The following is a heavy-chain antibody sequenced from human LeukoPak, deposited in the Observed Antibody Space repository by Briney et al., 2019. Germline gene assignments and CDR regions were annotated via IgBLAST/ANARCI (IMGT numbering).Heavy chain of an antibody. Sequence: PSETLSLTCAVYGGSFSGYYWSWIRQPAGKGLEWIGEINHTGSTNYNPSLKSRVTISVDTSKNQFSLKLSSVTAADTAVYYCARGSGGYSSSWYVTQYNWFDPWGQGTLVTVSS. V-gene: IGHV4-34*01. CDR1: GGSFSGYY. J-gene: IGHJ5*02. CDR3: ARGSGGYSSSWYVTQYNWFDP. D-gene: IGHD6-13*01. CDR2: INHTGST.